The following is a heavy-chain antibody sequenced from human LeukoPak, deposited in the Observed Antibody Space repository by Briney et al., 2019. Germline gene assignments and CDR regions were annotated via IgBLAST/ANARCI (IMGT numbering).Heavy chain of an antibody. Sequence: EASVKVSCKASGYTFTSYDVNWVRQATGQGLEWMGWMNPNSGNTGLAQKLQGRVTMTTDTSTSTAYMELRSLRSDDTAVYYCARVNYDSSGSAVSYWGQGTLVTVSS. CDR2: MNPNSGNT. V-gene: IGHV1-8*01. CDR3: ARVNYDSSGSAVSY. CDR1: GYTFTSYD. J-gene: IGHJ4*02. D-gene: IGHD3-22*01.